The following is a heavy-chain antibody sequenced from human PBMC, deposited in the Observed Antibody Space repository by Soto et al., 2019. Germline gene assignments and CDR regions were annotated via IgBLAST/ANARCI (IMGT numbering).Heavy chain of an antibody. V-gene: IGHV3-72*01. Sequence: EMQLVESGGGLVQPGGSLRLSCTASGFTFSDHYMDWVRQAPGKGLEWVGRTRNRPNGYTTEYAASVRGRFTVSRDDSKNSLFLQMNSLKAEDTAVYYCTKVQYIGSDYGPWDCWGQGTLVTVSS. D-gene: IGHD1-26*01. J-gene: IGHJ4*02. CDR2: TRNRPNGYTT. CDR3: TKVQYIGSDYGPWDC. CDR1: GFTFSDHY.